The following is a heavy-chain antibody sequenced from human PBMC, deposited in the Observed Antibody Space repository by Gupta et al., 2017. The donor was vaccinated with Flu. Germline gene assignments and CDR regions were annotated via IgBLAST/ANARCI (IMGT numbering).Heavy chain of an antibody. CDR2: IYTSGST. J-gene: IGHJ2*01. V-gene: IGHV4-4*07. D-gene: IGHD3-22*01. CDR3: ASGPVGYSEGWYFDL. CDR1: GGSISSYY. Sequence: QVQLQESGPGLVKPSETLSLTCTVSGGSISSYYWSWIRQPAGKGLEWIGRIYTSGSTNSNPSLKSRVTMSVDTSKNQFSLKLSSVTAADTAVYYCASGPVGYSEGWYFDLWGRGTLVTVSS.